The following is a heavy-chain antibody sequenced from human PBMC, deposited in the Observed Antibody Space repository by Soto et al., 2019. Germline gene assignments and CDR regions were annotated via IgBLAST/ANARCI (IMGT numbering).Heavy chain of an antibody. CDR1: GFTFSSYA. CDR3: ARLVVGGYGVDY. Sequence: EVQLLESGGGLVQPGGSLRLSCAASGFTFSSYAMTWVRQAPGKGLEWVSAISGGGASTYYADSLKGRFTIYRDNTKNGQYLHLNSVRAEDKAVYYCARLVVGGYGVDYWGQGSLLTVSS. D-gene: IGHD5-12*01. J-gene: IGHJ4*02. CDR2: ISGGGAST. V-gene: IGHV3-23*01.